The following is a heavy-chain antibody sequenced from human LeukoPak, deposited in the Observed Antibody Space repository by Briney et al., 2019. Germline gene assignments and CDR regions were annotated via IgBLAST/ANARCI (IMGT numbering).Heavy chain of an antibody. CDR1: GFTFSRYA. CDR3: AKDPQPILLWFGESLAY. Sequence: GGSLRLSCAASGFTFSRYAMSWVRQAPGKGLEWVSAISGSGGSTYYADSVKGRFTISRDNSKNTLYLQMNSLRAEDTAVYYCAKDPQPILLWFGESLAYWGQGTLVTVSS. D-gene: IGHD3-10*01. V-gene: IGHV3-23*01. CDR2: ISGSGGST. J-gene: IGHJ4*02.